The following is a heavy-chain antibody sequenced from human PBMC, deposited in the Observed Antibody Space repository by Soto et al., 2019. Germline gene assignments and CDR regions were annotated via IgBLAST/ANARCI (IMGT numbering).Heavy chain of an antibody. J-gene: IGHJ4*02. CDR1: GGSISSGGYY. V-gene: IGHV4-31*03. Sequence: QVQLQESGPGLVKPSQTLSLTCTVSGGSISSGGYYWSWIRQHPGKGLEWIGYIYYSGSTYYNPSLQSRVTISVDTSKNQFSLKLSSVTAADTAVYYCAITVIAAAAYFDYWGQGTLVTVSS. CDR2: IYYSGST. D-gene: IGHD6-13*01. CDR3: AITVIAAAAYFDY.